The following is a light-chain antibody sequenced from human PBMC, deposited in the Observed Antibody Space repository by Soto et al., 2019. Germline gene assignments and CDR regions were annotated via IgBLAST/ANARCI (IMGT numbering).Light chain of an antibody. CDR2: KAS. Sequence: QVSQSASALSASVSEGVTITWRASQTISSWLAWYQQKPGKAPKLLIYKASTLKSGVPSRFSGSGSGTEFTLTISSLQPDDFATYYCQHYNSYSEAFGQGTKVDI. V-gene: IGKV1-5*03. CDR1: QTISSW. J-gene: IGKJ1*01. CDR3: QHYNSYSEA.